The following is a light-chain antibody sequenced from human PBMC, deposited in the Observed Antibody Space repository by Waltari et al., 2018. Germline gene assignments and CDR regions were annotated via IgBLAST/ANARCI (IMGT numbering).Light chain of an antibody. CDR3: HQINSHPQT. V-gene: IGKV1-9*01. Sequence: DIQLTQSPSLVSASIGDRVTMTCRASQAIGSALAWYRQKPGKAPELLIYGTSTLQAGVPLSFSGSGSGTEVTLTISYLLPEDFATYYCHQINSHPQTFGQGTRLETK. CDR1: QAIGSA. CDR2: GTS. J-gene: IGKJ5*01.